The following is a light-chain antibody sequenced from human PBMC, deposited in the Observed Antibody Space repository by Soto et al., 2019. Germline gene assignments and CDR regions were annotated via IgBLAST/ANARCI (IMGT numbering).Light chain of an antibody. CDR1: QSVSNN. Sequence: EIVMTQSTATLSVSPGERATLSCRASQSVSNNLAWYQQKPGQAPRLLIYGASTRATGIQGRFSGSGSGTEFTLTISSLQSEDFAVYYCQQYNNWWTFGQGTKVEIK. V-gene: IGKV3-15*01. J-gene: IGKJ1*01. CDR3: QQYNNWWT. CDR2: GAS.